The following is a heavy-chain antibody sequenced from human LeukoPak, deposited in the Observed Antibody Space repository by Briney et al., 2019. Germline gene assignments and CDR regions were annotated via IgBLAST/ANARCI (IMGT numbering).Heavy chain of an antibody. Sequence: GGSLRLSCAASGFTFSSYAMSWVRQAPGKGLEWVSAISGSGGSTYYADSVKGRFTISRDNAKNSLYLQMNSLRAEDTAVYYCARLVWGGDCFDYWGQGTLVTVSS. CDR3: ARLVWGGDCFDY. CDR1: GFTFSSYA. CDR2: ISGSGGST. D-gene: IGHD2-21*01. V-gene: IGHV3-23*01. J-gene: IGHJ4*02.